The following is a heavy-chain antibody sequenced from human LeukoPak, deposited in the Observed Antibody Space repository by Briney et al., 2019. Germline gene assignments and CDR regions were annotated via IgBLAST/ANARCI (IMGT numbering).Heavy chain of an antibody. V-gene: IGHV3-23*01. CDR2: IGGSGGIS. CDR3: AKGSTVAVAGTIDY. D-gene: IGHD6-19*01. J-gene: IGHJ4*02. CDR1: GFTFSSYA. Sequence: QPEGSLRLSCAASGFTFSSYAMNWVRQTPGKGLEWVSVIGGSGGISYYADFVRGRFTISRDNSKNTLYMQMNSLRAEDTAVYYCAKGSTVAVAGTIDYWGQGTLVTVSS.